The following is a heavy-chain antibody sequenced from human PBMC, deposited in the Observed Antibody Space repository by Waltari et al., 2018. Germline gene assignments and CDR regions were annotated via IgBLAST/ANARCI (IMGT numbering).Heavy chain of an antibody. V-gene: IGHV4-34*01. CDR3: ARDLAVAGTWNWFDP. D-gene: IGHD6-19*01. Sequence: QVQLQQWGAGLLKPSETLSLTCAVYGGSFSGYYWSWIRQPPGKGLEWIGEINHSGSTNYNPSLKSRVTISVDTSKNQFSLKLSSVTAADTAVYYCARDLAVAGTWNWFDPWGQGTLVTVSS. J-gene: IGHJ5*02. CDR2: INHSGST. CDR1: GGSFSGYY.